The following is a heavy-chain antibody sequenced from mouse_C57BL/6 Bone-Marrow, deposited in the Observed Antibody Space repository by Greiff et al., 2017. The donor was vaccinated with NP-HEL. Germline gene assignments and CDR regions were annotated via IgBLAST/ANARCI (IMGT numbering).Heavy chain of an antibody. CDR1: GYTFTSYW. CDR2: IDPSDSYT. V-gene: IGHV1-69*01. Sequence: LQESGAELVMPGASVKLSCKASGYTFTSYWMHWVKQRPGQGLEWIGEIDPSDSYTNYNQKFKGKSTLTVDKSSSTAYMQLSSLTSEDSAVYYCARGSSYDYAMDYWGQGTSVTVSS. D-gene: IGHD1-1*01. J-gene: IGHJ4*01. CDR3: ARGSSYDYAMDY.